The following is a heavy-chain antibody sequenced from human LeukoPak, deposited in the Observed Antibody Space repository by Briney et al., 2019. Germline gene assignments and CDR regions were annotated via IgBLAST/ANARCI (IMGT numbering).Heavy chain of an antibody. V-gene: IGHV3-7*03. CDR3: ARRGSTDY. D-gene: IGHD2/OR15-2a*01. CDR2: IKEDGSEK. Sequence: GLEWVANIKEDGSEKYYADFVKGRFTISRDNAKNSLDLQMNSLRAEDTAVYYCARRGSTDYWGQGTLVTVSS. J-gene: IGHJ4*02.